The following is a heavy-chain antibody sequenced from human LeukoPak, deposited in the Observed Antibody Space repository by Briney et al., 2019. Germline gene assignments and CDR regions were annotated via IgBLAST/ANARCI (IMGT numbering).Heavy chain of an antibody. D-gene: IGHD3-10*01. J-gene: IGHJ3*02. CDR3: ARDLTMVRGVPDAFDI. CDR1: GGSISSYY. CDR2: IYYSGST. V-gene: IGHV4-59*01. Sequence: SETLSLTCTVSGGSISSYYWSWIRQPPGRGLEWIGYIYYSGSTNYNPSLKSRVTISVDTSKNQFSLKLSSVTAADTAVYYCARDLTMVRGVPDAFDIWGQGTMVTVSS.